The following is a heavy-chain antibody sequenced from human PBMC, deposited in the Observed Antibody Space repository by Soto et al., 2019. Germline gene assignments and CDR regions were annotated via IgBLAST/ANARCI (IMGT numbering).Heavy chain of an antibody. CDR2: IIPIFGTA. CDR3: ARGGYYGSGSYSGYYYYGMDV. D-gene: IGHD3-10*01. CDR1: GGTFSSYA. V-gene: IGHV1-69*13. Sequence: VASVKVSCKASGGTFSSYAISWVRQAPGQGLEWMGGIIPIFGTANYAQKFQGRVTITADESTSTAYMELSSLRSEDTAVYYCARGGYYGSGSYSGYYYYGMDVWGQGTTVTVSS. J-gene: IGHJ6*02.